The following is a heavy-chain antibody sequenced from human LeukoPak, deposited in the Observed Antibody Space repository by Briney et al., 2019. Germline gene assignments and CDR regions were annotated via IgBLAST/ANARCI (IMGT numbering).Heavy chain of an antibody. J-gene: IGHJ4*02. CDR3: VRLRRNSDTSGFYYYYDF. V-gene: IGHV3-21*01. CDR2: ISVRSNYI. D-gene: IGHD3-22*01. Sequence: GGSLRVSCLASGYTFSSYSINWVRQAPGRGLEWVSSISVRSNYIYYADSVRGRFRISRDDARDSLYLQMNSLRAEDTAVYYCVRLRRNSDTSGFYYYYDFWGQGTLVTVSS. CDR1: GYTFSSYS.